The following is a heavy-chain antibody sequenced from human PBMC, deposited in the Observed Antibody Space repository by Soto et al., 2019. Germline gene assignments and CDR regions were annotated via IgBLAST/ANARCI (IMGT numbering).Heavy chain of an antibody. CDR3: VKDRDSNSWPSRDV. CDR2: ISPNTGNI. CDR1: GYTFTRNS. Sequence: GASVKVSCKTSGYTFTRNSISWVRQAPGQGLEWMGWISPNTGNIKYAQKLQGRVIMTTDTSTSTAYMELSSLRSDDTAVYYCVKDRDSNSWPSRDVWGPGTTVTVSS. V-gene: IGHV1-18*01. D-gene: IGHD3-22*01. J-gene: IGHJ6*02.